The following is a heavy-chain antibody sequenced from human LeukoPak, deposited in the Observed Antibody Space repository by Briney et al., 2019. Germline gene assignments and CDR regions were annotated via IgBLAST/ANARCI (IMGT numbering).Heavy chain of an antibody. D-gene: IGHD3-10*01. Sequence: SETLSLTCTVSGASITNYRWSWIRQPAGKGLEWIGRFYGTGTINYNPSLRSRATMSVDTSNSQFSLKLNSVTAADTAVYYCTRGTQGVTAPYDWGRGTLVTVSS. CDR3: TRGTQGVTAPYD. CDR2: FYGTGTI. J-gene: IGHJ4*02. V-gene: IGHV4-4*07. CDR1: GASITNYR.